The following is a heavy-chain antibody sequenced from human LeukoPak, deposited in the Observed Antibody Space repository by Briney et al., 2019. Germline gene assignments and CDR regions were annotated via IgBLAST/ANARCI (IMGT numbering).Heavy chain of an antibody. D-gene: IGHD2-8*01. J-gene: IGHJ5*02. CDR2: FDPQEGET. Sequence: GASVKVSCKVSGNTLIELSIHWVRQAPGKGLEWMGGFDPQEGETIYAQKFQGRVTMTEDTSTDTAYMELSSLRSEDTAVYYCARAYRKWPKIPVAVDPWGQGTLVTVSS. CDR3: ARAYRKWPKIPVAVDP. CDR1: GNTLIELS. V-gene: IGHV1-24*01.